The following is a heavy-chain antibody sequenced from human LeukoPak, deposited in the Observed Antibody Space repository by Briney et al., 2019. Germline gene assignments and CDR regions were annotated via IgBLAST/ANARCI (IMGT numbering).Heavy chain of an antibody. V-gene: IGHV3-7*01. CDR2: IKADGSDK. Sequence: GGSLRLSCAASGFTFDTYWMNWVRQAPGKGLEWVANIKADGSDKYYVDSVKGRFTISRDNANNLLYLQMNSLRGEDTAVYYCTRDRSRAEDDWGQGTLVTVSS. D-gene: IGHD1-14*01. J-gene: IGHJ4*02. CDR3: TRDRSRAEDD. CDR1: GFTFDTYW.